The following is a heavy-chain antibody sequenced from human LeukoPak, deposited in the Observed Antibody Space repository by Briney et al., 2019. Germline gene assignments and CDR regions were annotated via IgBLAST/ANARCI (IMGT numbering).Heavy chain of an antibody. CDR2: IYTSGST. V-gene: IGHV4-4*09. D-gene: IGHD1-1*01. CDR1: GGSISSSYY. Sequence: SETLSLTCTVSGGSISSSYYWSWIRQPPGKGLEWIGYIYTSGSTNYNPSLKSRVTISVDTSKNQFSLKLSSVTAADTAVYYCASSPPGAGTWSFDYWGQGTLVTVSS. CDR3: ASSPPGAGTWSFDY. J-gene: IGHJ4*02.